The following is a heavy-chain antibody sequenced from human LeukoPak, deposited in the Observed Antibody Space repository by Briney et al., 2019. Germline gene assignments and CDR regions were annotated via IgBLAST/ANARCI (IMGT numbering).Heavy chain of an antibody. CDR2: INPNSGGT. Sequence: ASVKVSCKASGYTFTGYYMHWVRQAPGQGLEWMGWINPNSGGTNYAQKFQGRVTTTRDTSISTAYMELSRLRSDDTAVYYCAREGGYNPGAFDIWGQGTMVTVSS. D-gene: IGHD5-24*01. V-gene: IGHV1-2*02. J-gene: IGHJ3*02. CDR3: AREGGYNPGAFDI. CDR1: GYTFTGYY.